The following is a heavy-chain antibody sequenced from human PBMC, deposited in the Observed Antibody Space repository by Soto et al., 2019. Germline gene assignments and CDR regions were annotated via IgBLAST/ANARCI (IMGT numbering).Heavy chain of an antibody. Sequence: EVQLLESGGGLVQPGGSLRLSCAASGFTFGSYAMSWVRQAPGKGLEWVSLINGTGDSSEYANSVKGRFTISRDYSKTTVFLQMNSLRAEDTAVYFCAKDNGSYGSGSFSHWGQGTLVTVSS. J-gene: IGHJ4*02. CDR3: AKDNGSYGSGSFSH. CDR1: GFTFGSYA. CDR2: INGTGDSS. V-gene: IGHV3-23*01. D-gene: IGHD3-10*01.